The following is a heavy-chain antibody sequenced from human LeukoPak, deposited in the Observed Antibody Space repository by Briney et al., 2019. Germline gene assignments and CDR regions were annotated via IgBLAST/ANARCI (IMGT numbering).Heavy chain of an antibody. CDR1: GFTFSSYS. Sequence: GGSLRLSCAASGFTFSSYSMNWVRQAPGKGLEWVSSISSSSSYIYYADSVKGRFTIPRDNAKNSLYLQMNSLRAEDTAVYYCARVSQYYYDSSGYPEPFDYWGQGTLVTVSS. J-gene: IGHJ4*02. CDR3: ARVSQYYYDSSGYPEPFDY. V-gene: IGHV3-21*01. D-gene: IGHD3-22*01. CDR2: ISSSSSYI.